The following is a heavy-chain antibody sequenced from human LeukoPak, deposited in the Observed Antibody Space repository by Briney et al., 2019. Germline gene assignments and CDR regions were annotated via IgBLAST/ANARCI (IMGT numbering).Heavy chain of an antibody. CDR3: ARDGYSYFDF. V-gene: IGHV3-74*01. J-gene: IGHJ4*02. D-gene: IGHD5-24*01. Sequence: PAGSLRLSCAASGFTFSSYWMHWVRQSPGKGLVWVSRINNDGSSTSYADSVKGRFTISRDNAKNTLSLQMNSLRAEDTALYYCARDGYSYFDFWGLGTLVTVSS. CDR2: INNDGSST. CDR1: GFTFSSYW.